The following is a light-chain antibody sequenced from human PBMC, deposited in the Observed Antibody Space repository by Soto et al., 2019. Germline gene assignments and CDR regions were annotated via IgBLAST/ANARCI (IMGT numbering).Light chain of an antibody. CDR2: SNN. CDR1: SSNIGNNY. CDR3: AAWDYSLNML. Sequence: QSVLTQPPSASGTPGQRVTISCSGSSSNIGNNYVYWYQHLPGTAPKLLIYSNNQRPSGVPDRFSASKSGSSASLAISGLRSEDEADYYCAAWDYSLNMLFGRGTKLTVL. J-gene: IGLJ2*01. V-gene: IGLV1-47*02.